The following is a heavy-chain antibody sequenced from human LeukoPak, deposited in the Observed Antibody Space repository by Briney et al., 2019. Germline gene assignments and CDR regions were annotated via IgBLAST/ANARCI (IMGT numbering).Heavy chain of an antibody. CDR1: GGSISSYY. J-gene: IGHJ4*02. CDR3: ARGIAAFYYFDY. CDR2: IYYSGST. D-gene: IGHD6-25*01. V-gene: IGHV4-59*08. Sequence: SETLSLTCTVSGGSISSYYWSWIRQPPGKGLEWIGYIYYSGSTNYNPSLKSRVTISVDTSKNQFSLKLSSVIAADTAVYYCARGIAAFYYFDYWGQGTLVTVSS.